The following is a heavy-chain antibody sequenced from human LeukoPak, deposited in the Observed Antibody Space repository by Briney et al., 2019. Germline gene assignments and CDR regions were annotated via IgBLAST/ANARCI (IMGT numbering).Heavy chain of an antibody. CDR3: ARRTAARPQYNFDY. J-gene: IGHJ4*02. CDR1: GGSISTSSYY. CDR2: IYYSGST. Sequence: SETLSLTCTVSGGSISTSSYYWGWIRQPPGKGLEWIGSIYYSGSTYYNPSLKSRVTISVDTSKNQFSLKLSSVTAADTAVYYCARRTAARPQYNFDYWGQGTLVTVSS. D-gene: IGHD6-6*01. V-gene: IGHV4-39*07.